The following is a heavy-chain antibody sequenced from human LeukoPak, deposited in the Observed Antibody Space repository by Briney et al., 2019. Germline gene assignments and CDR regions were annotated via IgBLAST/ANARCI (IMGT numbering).Heavy chain of an antibody. D-gene: IGHD6-13*01. V-gene: IGHV4-59*08. J-gene: IGHJ3*02. CDR1: GGSISSYY. Sequence: SETLSLTCTVSGGSISSYYWSWIRQPPGKGLEWIGYIYYSGSTNYNPSLKSRVTISVDTSKNQFSLKLSSVTAADTAVYYCATTLWAAAGAFDIWGQGTMVTVSS. CDR2: IYYSGST. CDR3: ATTLWAAAGAFDI.